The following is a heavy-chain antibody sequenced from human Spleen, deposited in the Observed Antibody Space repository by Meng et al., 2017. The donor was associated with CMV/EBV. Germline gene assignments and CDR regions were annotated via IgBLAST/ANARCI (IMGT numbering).Heavy chain of an antibody. D-gene: IGHD2-21*01. Sequence: IANYYWTWIRQPPGKGLEWIGYVYYTGTTNYTPSLSSRVTISLDTSKNQFSLKLSSVTAADTAIYYCARDLDRCGGDCFSPSYRFDPWGQGTLVTVSS. CDR3: ARDLDRCGGDCFSPSYRFDP. V-gene: IGHV4-61*01. CDR1: IANYY. J-gene: IGHJ5*02. CDR2: VYYTGTT.